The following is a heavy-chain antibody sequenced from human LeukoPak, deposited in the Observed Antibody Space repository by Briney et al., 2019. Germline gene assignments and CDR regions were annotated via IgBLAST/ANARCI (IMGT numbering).Heavy chain of an antibody. V-gene: IGHV3-48*02. CDR3: ATDQRYAFDY. J-gene: IGHJ4*02. CDR2: IRTTAEGAKYA. Sequence: GGSLRLSCAASGLTFSSYSMNWVRQAPGKGLEWISNIRTTAEGAKYAYYADSVKGRVTISRDDGKNTLYLRMNSLRDDDTAVYYCATDQRYAFDYWGQGILVTVSS. D-gene: IGHD3-9*01. CDR1: GLTFSSYS.